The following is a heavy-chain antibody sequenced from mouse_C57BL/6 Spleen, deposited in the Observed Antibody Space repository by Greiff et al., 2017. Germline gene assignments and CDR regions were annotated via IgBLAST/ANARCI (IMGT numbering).Heavy chain of an antibody. CDR2: INPSSGYT. CDR3: AREALSYDGYSTWFAY. V-gene: IGHV1-7*01. Sequence: QVQLQQSGAELAKPGASVKLSCKASGYTFTSYWMHWVKQRPGQGLEWIGYINPSSGYTKYNQKFKDKTTLTADKSSSTAYMQLSSLTYEDSAVYYCAREALSYDGYSTWFAYWGQGTLVTVSA. CDR1: GYTFTSYW. J-gene: IGHJ3*01. D-gene: IGHD2-3*01.